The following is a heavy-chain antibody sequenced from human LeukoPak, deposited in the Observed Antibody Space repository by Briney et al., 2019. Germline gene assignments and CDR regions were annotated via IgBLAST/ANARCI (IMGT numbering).Heavy chain of an antibody. CDR2: IHISGST. D-gene: IGHD6-19*01. Sequence: PSETLFLTCSVSGGSISSYYWSWIRQPPGKRLEWIGNIHISGSTNYNPSLKSRVTISVDTSKSQFSLKLSSVTAADTAVYYCARGSSDWYYDYWGQGTLVTVSS. V-gene: IGHV4-4*09. CDR3: ARGSSDWYYDY. J-gene: IGHJ4*02. CDR1: GGSISSYY.